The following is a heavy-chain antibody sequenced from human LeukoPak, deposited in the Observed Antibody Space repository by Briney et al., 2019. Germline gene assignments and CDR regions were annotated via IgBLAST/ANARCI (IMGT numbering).Heavy chain of an antibody. CDR3: ARNSGYDYFDYYYGMDV. J-gene: IGHJ6*02. D-gene: IGHD5-12*01. CDR1: GGTFSSYA. Sequence: SAKVSCKASGGTFSSYAISWVRQAPGQGLEWMGRIIPILGIANYAQKFQGRVTITADKSTSTAYMELSSLRSEDTAVYYCARNSGYDYFDYYYGMDVWGQGTTVTVSS. V-gene: IGHV1-69*04. CDR2: IIPILGIA.